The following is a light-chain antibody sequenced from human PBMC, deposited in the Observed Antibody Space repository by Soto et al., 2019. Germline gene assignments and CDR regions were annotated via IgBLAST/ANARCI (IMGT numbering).Light chain of an antibody. CDR2: DVS. V-gene: IGLV2-14*01. CDR1: SGEVGGYNY. CDR3: SSYTTSSPHVV. J-gene: IGLJ2*01. Sequence: QSALTQPASVSGSPGQSITISCTGTSGEVGGYNYVSWYQQHPGKAPKLMIYDVSNRPSGVSNRFSGSKSGNTASLTISGLQAEDEADYYCSSYTTSSPHVVFGGGTQLTVL.